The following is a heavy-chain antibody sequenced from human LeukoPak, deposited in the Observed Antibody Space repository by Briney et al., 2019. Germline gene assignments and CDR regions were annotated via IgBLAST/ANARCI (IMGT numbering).Heavy chain of an antibody. CDR1: GFTVSSNS. V-gene: IGHV3-53*01. Sequence: GGSLRLSCTVSGFTVSSNSMSWVRQAPGKGLEWVSFIYSDNTHYSDSVKGRFTISRDNSKNTLYLQMNSLRAEDTAVYYCAKDIVVVPAAMEYYFDYWGQGTLVTVSS. CDR2: IYSDNT. J-gene: IGHJ4*02. CDR3: AKDIVVVPAAMEYYFDY. D-gene: IGHD2-2*01.